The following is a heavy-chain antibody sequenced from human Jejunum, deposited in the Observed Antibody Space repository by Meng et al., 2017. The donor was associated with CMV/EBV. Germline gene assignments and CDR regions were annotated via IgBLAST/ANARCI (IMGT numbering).Heavy chain of an antibody. CDR3: VRDRGGLGKYFDF. V-gene: IGHV4-59*01. D-gene: IGHD3-10*01. CDR1: VSSFTYYY. CDR2: VSYSGTT. J-gene: IGHJ4*02. Sequence: VSVSSFTYYYWSWIRQSPGKGLEWIGYVSYSGTTNYNPSLKSRVTISLDLSKSQFSLKLTSVSAADTAVYYCVRDRGGLGKYFDFWGQGSLVTVSS.